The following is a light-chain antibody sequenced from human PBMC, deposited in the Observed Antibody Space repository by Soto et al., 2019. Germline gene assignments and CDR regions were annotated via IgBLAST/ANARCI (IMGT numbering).Light chain of an antibody. Sequence: EIVLTQSPGTLSLSPGERATLSCRASQSISSSYLAWYQQKPGQAPRLLIYGVSSRATGIPDRFSGSGSGTDFTLTISRLEPEDLAVYYCQQYGSSPPTFGQGTKVEIK. J-gene: IGKJ1*01. CDR3: QQYGSSPPT. CDR1: QSISSSY. V-gene: IGKV3-20*01. CDR2: GVS.